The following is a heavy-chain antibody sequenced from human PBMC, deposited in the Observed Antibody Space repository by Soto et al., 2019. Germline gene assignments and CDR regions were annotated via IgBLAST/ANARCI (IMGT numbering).Heavy chain of an antibody. V-gene: IGHV3-30*18. CDR2: ISYDGSNK. J-gene: IGHJ3*02. CDR3: AKSAYYYDSSGYYSAFDI. D-gene: IGHD3-22*01. Sequence: QVQLVESGGGVVQPGRSLRLSCAASGFTFSSYGMHWVRQAPGKGLEWVAVISYDGSNKYYADSVKGRFTISRDNSKNTLYLQMNSLRAEDTAVYYCAKSAYYYDSSGYYSAFDIWGQGTMVTVSS. CDR1: GFTFSSYG.